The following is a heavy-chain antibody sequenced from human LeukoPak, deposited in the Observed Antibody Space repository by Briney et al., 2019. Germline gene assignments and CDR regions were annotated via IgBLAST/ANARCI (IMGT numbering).Heavy chain of an antibody. D-gene: IGHD3-10*01. CDR2: ISGSGGST. J-gene: IGHJ3*02. CDR1: GFTFSSYA. CDR3: AKVGGSGSYPDAFDI. Sequence: GGSLRLSCAASGFTFSSYAMSWVRQAPGKGLGWVSAISGSGGSTYYADSVKGRFTISRDNSKNTLYLQMNSLRAEDTAVYYCAKVGGSGSYPDAFDIWGQGTMVTVSS. V-gene: IGHV3-23*01.